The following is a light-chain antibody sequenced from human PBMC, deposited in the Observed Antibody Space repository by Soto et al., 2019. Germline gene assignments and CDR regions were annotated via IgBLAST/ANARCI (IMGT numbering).Light chain of an antibody. CDR2: AAS. CDR1: QSISSY. V-gene: IGKV1-39*01. Sequence: DIQMTQSPSSLSASVGDRVTITCRASQSISSYLNWYQQKPGKAPKLLIYAASSLQSGVPSSFSGSGSGTDFTLTISSLQPEDFATYYCQQIYSTLWTFGQGTKVEIK. J-gene: IGKJ1*01. CDR3: QQIYSTLWT.